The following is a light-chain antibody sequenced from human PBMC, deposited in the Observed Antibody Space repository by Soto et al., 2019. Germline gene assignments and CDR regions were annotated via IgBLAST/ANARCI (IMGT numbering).Light chain of an antibody. Sequence: EVVLTQSPGTVSLSPGERATLSCRASQSVTSNYLAWYQQKPGQAPRLLIYAASSRATGIPDRFSGSGSGTHFTLSISRLEPEDFAVYYCHQYGSSITWTFGQGTKVVIK. CDR1: QSVTSNY. J-gene: IGKJ1*01. V-gene: IGKV3-20*01. CDR2: AAS. CDR3: HQYGSSITWT.